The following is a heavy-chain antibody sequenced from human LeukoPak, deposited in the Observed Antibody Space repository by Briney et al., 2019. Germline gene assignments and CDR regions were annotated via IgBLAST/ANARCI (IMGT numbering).Heavy chain of an antibody. Sequence: SETLSLTCAVYGGFFSGYYWIWIRQPPGQGLEWIGGINHSGSNNYNPPLHQRGTISVNTSNNQFLLKVISVTAAGTAVYYCARGVGSGYDGYYYYGMDVWGQGTTVTVSS. J-gene: IGHJ6*02. D-gene: IGHD5-12*01. CDR3: ARGVGSGYDGYYYYGMDV. CDR1: GGFFSGYY. CDR2: INHSGSN. V-gene: IGHV4-34*01.